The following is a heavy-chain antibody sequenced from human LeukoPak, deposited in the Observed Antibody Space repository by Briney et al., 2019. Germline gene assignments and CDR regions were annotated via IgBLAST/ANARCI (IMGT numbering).Heavy chain of an antibody. CDR2: IYSGGST. J-gene: IGHJ4*02. CDR3: ARVGGH. V-gene: IGHV3-53*01. Sequence: GGSLRLSCAASGLTVSKNYMSWVRQAPGKGLESVSVIYSGGSTYYADSVRGRFTISRDNSKDTLYLQMNSLRVEDTAVYYCARVGGHWGQGTLVTVSS. CDR1: GLTVSKNY. D-gene: IGHD3-10*01.